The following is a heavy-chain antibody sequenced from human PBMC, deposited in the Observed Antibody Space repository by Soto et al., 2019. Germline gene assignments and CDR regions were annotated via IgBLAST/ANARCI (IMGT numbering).Heavy chain of an antibody. V-gene: IGHV4-61*01. Sequence: SETLSLTCTVSGGSVSSGSYYWSWIRQPPGKGLEWIGYIYYSGSTNYNPSLKSRVTISVDTSKNQFSLKLSSVTAADTAVYYCARDNQGCSSTSCYNGLDYWGQGTLVTVSS. CDR3: ARDNQGCSSTSCYNGLDY. CDR2: IYYSGST. J-gene: IGHJ4*02. D-gene: IGHD2-2*02. CDR1: GGSVSSGSYY.